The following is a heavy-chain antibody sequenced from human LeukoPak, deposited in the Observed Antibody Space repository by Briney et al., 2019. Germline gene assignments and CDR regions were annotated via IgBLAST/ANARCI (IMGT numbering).Heavy chain of an antibody. CDR3: AGHIVVVPAAIGYYYYGMDV. CDR2: INHSGST. CDR1: GGSFSGYY. D-gene: IGHD2-2*01. J-gene: IGHJ6*04. V-gene: IGHV4-34*01. Sequence: SETLSLTCAVYGGSFSGYYWSWMRQPPGKGREWIGEINHSGSTNYNPSLKSRVTISVDTSKNQFSLKLSSVTAADTAVYYCAGHIVVVPAAIGYYYYGMDVWGKGTTVTVSS.